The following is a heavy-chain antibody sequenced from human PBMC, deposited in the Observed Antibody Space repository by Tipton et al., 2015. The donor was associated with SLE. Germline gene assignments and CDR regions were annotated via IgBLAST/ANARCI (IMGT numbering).Heavy chain of an antibody. CDR3: ARGGGSPSY. D-gene: IGHD2-15*01. CDR1: GYSISSGYY. V-gene: IGHV4-38-2*01. CDR2: IYHSGST. J-gene: IGHJ4*02. Sequence: TLSLTCAVSGYSISSGYYWGWIRQPPGKGLEWIGSIYHSGSTYYNPSLKSRVTISVDTSKNQFSLKLSSVTAADTAVYYCARGGGSPSYWGQGTLVTVSP.